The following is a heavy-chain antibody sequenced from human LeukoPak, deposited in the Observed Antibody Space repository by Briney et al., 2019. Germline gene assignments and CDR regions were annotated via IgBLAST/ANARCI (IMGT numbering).Heavy chain of an antibody. CDR3: ARVDPQRITMIVVVYDY. CDR1: GYTFTSYG. Sequence: ASVKVSCKASGYTFTSYGISWVRQAPGQGLEWMGWISAYNGNTNYARKLQGRVTMTTDTSTSTAYMELRSLRSDDTAVYYCARVDPQRITMIVVVYDYWGQGTLVTVSS. J-gene: IGHJ4*02. D-gene: IGHD3-22*01. V-gene: IGHV1-18*01. CDR2: ISAYNGNT.